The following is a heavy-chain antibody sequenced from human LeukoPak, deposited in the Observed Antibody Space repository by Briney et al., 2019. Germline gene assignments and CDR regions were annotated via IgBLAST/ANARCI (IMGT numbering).Heavy chain of an antibody. Sequence: GGSLRLSCAASGFTFSSYWMHWVRQAPGKGLVWVSRINSDGSSTSYADSVKGRFTISRDNAKNTLYLQMNSLRAEDTAVYYCARDLLGIAVAGTLDYWGQGTLVTVSS. V-gene: IGHV3-74*01. CDR3: ARDLLGIAVAGTLDY. CDR1: GFTFSSYW. D-gene: IGHD6-19*01. J-gene: IGHJ4*02. CDR2: INSDGSST.